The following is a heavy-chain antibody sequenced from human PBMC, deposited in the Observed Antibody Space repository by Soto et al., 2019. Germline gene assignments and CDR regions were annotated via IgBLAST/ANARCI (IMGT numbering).Heavy chain of an antibody. J-gene: IGHJ2*01. CDR1: GGTFSSYA. CDR2: IIPIFGTA. CDR3: ARTDCGGDCYHWHFDL. D-gene: IGHD2-21*02. Sequence: QVQLVQSGAEVKKPGSSVKVSCKASGGTFSSYAISWVRQAPGQGLEWMGGIIPIFGTANYAQKFQGRVTITADESTSTAYMELSSLRSEDTVVYYCARTDCGGDCYHWHFDLWGRGTLVTVSS. V-gene: IGHV1-69*01.